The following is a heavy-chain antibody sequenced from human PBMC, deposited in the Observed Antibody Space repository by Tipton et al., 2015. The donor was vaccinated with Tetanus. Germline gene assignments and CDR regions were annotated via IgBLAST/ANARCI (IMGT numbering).Heavy chain of an antibody. V-gene: IGHV4-61*01. CDR2: IFHSGST. J-gene: IGHJ4*02. D-gene: IGHD1-26*01. Sequence: TLSLTCTVSGGSINSGTFYWDWIRQTPGKGLEWIGHIFHSGSTNYNPSLKSRVTMSIDTSERQFSLKLTSVTSADTAVYYCAKVVGWGDYFNSWGQGILVTVSS. CDR1: GGSINSGTFY. CDR3: AKVVGWGDYFNS.